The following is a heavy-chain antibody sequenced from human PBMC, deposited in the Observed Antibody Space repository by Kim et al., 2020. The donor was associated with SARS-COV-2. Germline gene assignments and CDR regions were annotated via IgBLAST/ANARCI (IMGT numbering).Heavy chain of an antibody. J-gene: IGHJ6*02. V-gene: IGHV3-30*02. Sequence: SVKGRFTIPRDNSKNTLYLQMNSLRAEDTAVYYCAKDEGRRAPVFYGMDVWGQGTTVTVSS. CDR3: AKDEGRRAPVFYGMDV. D-gene: IGHD2-15*01.